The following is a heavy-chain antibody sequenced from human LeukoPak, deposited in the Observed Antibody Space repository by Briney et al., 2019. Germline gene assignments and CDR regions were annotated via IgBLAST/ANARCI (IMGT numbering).Heavy chain of an antibody. CDR2: ISYSGTT. D-gene: IGHD4-17*01. J-gene: IGHJ4*02. CDR3: ATLGDGDYENS. V-gene: IGHV4-39*07. Sequence: PSETLSLTCTVSGGSISSSNYFWGWVRQPPGKGLEWIGTISYSGTTHDNPSLKSRVIISVDTSKKQFSLRLSSVTAADTAVYYCATLGDGDYENSWGQGTLVTVSS. CDR1: GGSISSSNYF.